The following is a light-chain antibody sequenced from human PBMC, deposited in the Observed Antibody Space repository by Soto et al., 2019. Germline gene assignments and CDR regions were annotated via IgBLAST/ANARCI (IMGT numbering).Light chain of an antibody. CDR3: AAWDDSLRGCV. J-gene: IGLJ7*01. Sequence: QSVLTQPPSASGTPGQRVTISCSGSSSNIGSNSVYWYQQLPGTAPKLLIYRNNQRPSGVPDRFSGSKSGASASLAISGLRSEDEADYYCAAWDDSLRGCVFGTGTQLTVL. CDR1: SSNIGSNS. CDR2: RNN. V-gene: IGLV1-47*01.